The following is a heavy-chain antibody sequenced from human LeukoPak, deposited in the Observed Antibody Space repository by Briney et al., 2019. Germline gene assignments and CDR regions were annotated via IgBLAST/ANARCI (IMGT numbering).Heavy chain of an antibody. D-gene: IGHD3-22*01. CDR3: ARFVINSSGYYDYFDY. V-gene: IGHV3-66*01. CDR1: GFTVSSNY. Sequence: GGPLRLSCAACGFTVSSNYMSWVRQAPGKGLEWVSIIYSGGSAYYADSVKGRFTISRDNSKNTLYLQMNSLRAEDTAVYYCARFVINSSGYYDYFDYWGQGTLVTVSS. J-gene: IGHJ4*02. CDR2: IYSGGSA.